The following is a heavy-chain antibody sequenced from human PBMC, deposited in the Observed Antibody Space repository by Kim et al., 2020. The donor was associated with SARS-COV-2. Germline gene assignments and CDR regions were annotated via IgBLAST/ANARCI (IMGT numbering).Heavy chain of an antibody. CDR3: ARQLRAAGIWENDY. J-gene: IGHJ4*02. Sequence: SETLSLTCTVSGASISSNGYYWGWIRQPPGKGLEWIGSIYYSGSTYYNPSLKSRVAISVDTSKNQFSLKLSSVTAADTAVYYCARQLRAAGIWENDYWGQGTLVTVSS. V-gene: IGHV4-39*01. D-gene: IGHD6-13*01. CDR1: GASISSNGYY. CDR2: IYYSGST.